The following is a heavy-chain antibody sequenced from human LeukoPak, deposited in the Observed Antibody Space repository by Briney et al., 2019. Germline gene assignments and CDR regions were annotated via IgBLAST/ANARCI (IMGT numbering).Heavy chain of an antibody. CDR3: ARVIYGSSSGMDVWFDP. D-gene: IGHD6-6*01. CDR1: GDTFTSYD. J-gene: IGHJ5*02. CDR2: MNPNSGNT. Sequence: ASVKVSCKASGDTFTSYDINWVRQATGQGLEWMGWMNPNSGNTGYAQKFQGRVTMTRNTSISTAYMELSSLRSEDTAVYYCARVIYGSSSGMDVWFDPWGQGTLVTVSS. V-gene: IGHV1-8*01.